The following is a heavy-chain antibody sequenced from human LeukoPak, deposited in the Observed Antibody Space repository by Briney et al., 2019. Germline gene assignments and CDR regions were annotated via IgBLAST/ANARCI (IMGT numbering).Heavy chain of an antibody. Sequence: PSETLSLTCTVSGGSISSYYWSWIRQPPGKGLEWIGYIYYSGSTNYNPSLKSRVTISVDTSKNQFSLKLSSVTAADTAVYYCARGRVDIAGNYFDYWGQGTLVTVSS. D-gene: IGHD2-2*03. CDR1: GGSISSYY. CDR2: IYYSGST. V-gene: IGHV4-59*01. J-gene: IGHJ4*02. CDR3: ARGRVDIAGNYFDY.